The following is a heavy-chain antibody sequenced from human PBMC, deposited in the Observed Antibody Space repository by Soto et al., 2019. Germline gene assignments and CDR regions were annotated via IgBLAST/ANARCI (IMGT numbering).Heavy chain of an antibody. Sequence: GESLKISCKGSGYSFTSYWIGWVRQMPGKGLEWMGIIYPGDSDTRYSPSFQGQVTISADKSISTAYLQWSSLKASDTAMYYCARQGCCSSTSCYNWLDPWGQGTLVTVSS. D-gene: IGHD2-2*01. CDR3: ARQGCCSSTSCYNWLDP. CDR2: IYPGDSDT. J-gene: IGHJ5*02. V-gene: IGHV5-51*01. CDR1: GYSFTSYW.